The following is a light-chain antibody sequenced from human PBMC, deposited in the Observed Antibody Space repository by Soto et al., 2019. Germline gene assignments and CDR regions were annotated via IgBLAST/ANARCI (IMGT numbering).Light chain of an antibody. CDR1: SSDVGGYNY. J-gene: IGLJ3*02. CDR3: CSYAGDYTWV. V-gene: IGLV2-11*01. Sequence: QSALTQPRSVSGSPGQSVTISCTGTSSDVGGYNYVSWYQQHPGKAPKLMIYDVSKRPSGVPDRFFGSKSGNTASLTLSGLQAEDEADYYCCSYAGDYTWVFGGGTKLTVL. CDR2: DVS.